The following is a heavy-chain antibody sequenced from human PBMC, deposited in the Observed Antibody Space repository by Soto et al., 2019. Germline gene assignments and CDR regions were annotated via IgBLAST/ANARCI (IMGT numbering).Heavy chain of an antibody. CDR3: ARVSGWYHLDY. J-gene: IGHJ4*02. D-gene: IGHD6-19*01. V-gene: IGHV1-3*01. CDR1: VYTFNSYA. CDR2: INGGNGNT. Sequence: GASVKVCCKTSVYTFNSYAMHWVRQAPGQRLEWMGWINGGNGNTKYSQKFQGRVTITRDTSASTAYMELSSLRSEDTAVYYCARVSGWYHLDYWGQGTLVTVSS.